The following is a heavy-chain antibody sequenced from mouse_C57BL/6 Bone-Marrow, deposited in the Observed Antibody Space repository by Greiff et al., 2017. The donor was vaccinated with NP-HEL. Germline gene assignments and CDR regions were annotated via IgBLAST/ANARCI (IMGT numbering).Heavy chain of an antibody. CDR1: GFTFSSYA. CDR2: ISDGGSYT. CDR3: ARKGAGSDWYFDV. J-gene: IGHJ1*03. Sequence: DVQLVESGGGLVKPGGSLKLSCAASGFTFSSYAMSWVRQTPEKRLEWVATISDGGSYTYYPDNVKGRFTISRDNAKNNLYLQMSHLKSEDTAMYYCARKGAGSDWYFDVWGTGTTVTVSS. D-gene: IGHD3-3*01. V-gene: IGHV5-4*01.